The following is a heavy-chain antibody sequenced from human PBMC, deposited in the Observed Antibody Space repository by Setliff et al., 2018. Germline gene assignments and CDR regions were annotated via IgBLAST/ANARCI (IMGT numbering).Heavy chain of an antibody. CDR3: ARGSPGTSVPSWFHP. CDR2: IYPGDSDT. Sequence: GESLKISCKGSGYSFPSYWTGWVRQVPGKGLEWMGIIYPGDSDTRYTPSFQGQVTISVDKSISTAYLQWDSLKASDTAIYYCARGSPGTSVPSWFHPWGQGTLVTVSS. D-gene: IGHD1-7*01. J-gene: IGHJ5*02. CDR1: GYSFPSYW. V-gene: IGHV5-51*01.